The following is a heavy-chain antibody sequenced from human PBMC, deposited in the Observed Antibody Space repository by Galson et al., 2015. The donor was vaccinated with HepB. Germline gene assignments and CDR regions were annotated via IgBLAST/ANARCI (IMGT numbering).Heavy chain of an antibody. CDR3: ARDGKGSGWYKTFDY. D-gene: IGHD6-19*01. CDR2: IIPIFGTA. J-gene: IGHJ4*02. CDR1: GGTFSSYA. V-gene: IGHV1-69*06. Sequence: SVKVSCKASGGTFSSYAISWVRQAPGQGLEWMGGIIPIFGTANYAQKFQGRVTITADKSTSTAYMELSSLRSEDTAVYYCARDGKGSGWYKTFDYWGQGTLVTVSS.